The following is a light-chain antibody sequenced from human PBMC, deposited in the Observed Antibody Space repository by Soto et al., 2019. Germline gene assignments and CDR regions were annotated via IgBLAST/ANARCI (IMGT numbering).Light chain of an antibody. J-gene: IGKJ1*01. CDR1: QSIGRF. Sequence: DIQMTQYNSTLSASVGDRVTITCRASQSIGRFLAWYQHQPGKAPKLLIYDASTLESGVPSRFSGTGSGTEFTFSITSLQPEDFGTYYCQQCYMGWTFGQGTNVDIK. CDR2: DAS. CDR3: QQCYMGWT. V-gene: IGKV1-5*01.